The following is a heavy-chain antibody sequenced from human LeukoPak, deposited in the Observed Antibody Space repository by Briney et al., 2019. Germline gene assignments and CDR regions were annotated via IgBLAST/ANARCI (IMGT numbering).Heavy chain of an antibody. Sequence: SETLSLICTVSGGSISSYYWSWIRQPAGKGLEWIGRIYTSGSTNYNPSLKSRVTMSVDTSKNQFSLKLSSVTAADTAVYYSARDVGAQMGSWWFDPWGQGTLVTVSS. CDR1: GGSISSYY. CDR2: IYTSGST. D-gene: IGHD1-26*01. J-gene: IGHJ5*02. CDR3: ARDVGAQMGSWWFDP. V-gene: IGHV4-4*07.